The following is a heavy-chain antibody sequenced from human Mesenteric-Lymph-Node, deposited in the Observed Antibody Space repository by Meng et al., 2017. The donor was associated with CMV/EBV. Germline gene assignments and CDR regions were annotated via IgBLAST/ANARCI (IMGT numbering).Heavy chain of an antibody. J-gene: IGHJ5*02. V-gene: IGHV4-38-2*02. CDR2: IYHRGST. CDR3: ARAFYYDSSGYYEYNWFDP. CDR1: GYSISSGYY. D-gene: IGHD3-22*01. Sequence: SETLSLTCTVSGYSISSGYYWGWIRQPPGKGLEWIGSIYHRGSTYYNPSLKSRVTISVDTSKNQFSLRLSSVTAADTAVYYCARAFYYDSSGYYEYNWFDPWGQGTLVTVSS.